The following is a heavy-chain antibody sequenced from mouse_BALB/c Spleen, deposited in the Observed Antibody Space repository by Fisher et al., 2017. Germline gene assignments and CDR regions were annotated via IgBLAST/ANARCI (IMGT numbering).Heavy chain of an antibody. CDR3: TAGGYDWYFDV. J-gene: IGHJ1*01. V-gene: IGHV1-4*01. D-gene: IGHD2-2*01. Sequence: KFKGKATLTADKSSSTAYMQLSSLTSEDSAVYYCTAGGYDWYFDVWGAGTTVTVSS.